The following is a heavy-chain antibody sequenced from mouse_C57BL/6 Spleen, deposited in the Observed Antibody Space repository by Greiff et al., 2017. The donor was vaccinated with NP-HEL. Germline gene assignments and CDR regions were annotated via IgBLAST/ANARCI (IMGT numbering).Heavy chain of an antibody. Sequence: DVQLQESGPGLVKPSQSLSLTCSVTGYSITSGYYWNWIRQFPGNKLEWMGYISYDGSNNYNPSLKNRISITRDTSKNQFFLKLNSVTTEDTATYYCARIILRNWYFDVWGTGTTVTVSS. D-gene: IGHD1-1*01. CDR1: GYSITSGYY. V-gene: IGHV3-6*01. J-gene: IGHJ1*03. CDR2: ISYDGSN. CDR3: ARIILRNWYFDV.